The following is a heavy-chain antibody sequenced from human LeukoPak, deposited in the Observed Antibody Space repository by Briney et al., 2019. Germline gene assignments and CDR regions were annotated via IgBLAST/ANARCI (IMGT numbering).Heavy chain of an antibody. Sequence: SETLSLTCTVSGGSIPSGDYYWSWIRQPPGKGLEWIGYIYYTGSTYYNPSLKSRVTISVDTSKNHCSLKLSSVTAADTGVYYCARDPHGGGLGDGFDIWGQGTMVTVSS. CDR3: ARDPHGGGLGDGFDI. J-gene: IGHJ3*02. CDR2: IYYTGST. CDR1: GGSIPSGDYY. D-gene: IGHD3-16*01. V-gene: IGHV4-30-4*01.